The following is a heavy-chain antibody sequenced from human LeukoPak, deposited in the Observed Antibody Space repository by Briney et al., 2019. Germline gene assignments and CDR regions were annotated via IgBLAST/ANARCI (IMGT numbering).Heavy chain of an antibody. V-gene: IGHV3-64*01. Sequence: GGSLRLSCAVSGFTFSRYGMHWVRQAPGKGLEYVSAISSNGGSTNYANFVKGRFTISRDNSKNTLYLQMGSLRAEDMAVYYCARRVAYYGSGNYFYYMDVWGKGTTVTVSS. CDR2: ISSNGGST. D-gene: IGHD3-10*01. CDR3: ARRVAYYGSGNYFYYMDV. J-gene: IGHJ6*03. CDR1: GFTFSRYG.